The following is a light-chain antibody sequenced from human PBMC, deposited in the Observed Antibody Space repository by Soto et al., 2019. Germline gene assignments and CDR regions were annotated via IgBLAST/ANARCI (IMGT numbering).Light chain of an antibody. J-gene: IGKJ2*01. V-gene: IGKV3-15*01. CDR1: QSVSSN. CDR2: GAS. CDR3: QQYNNWPPRMYT. Sequence: EIVMTQSPATLSVSPGERATLSCRGSQSVSSNLAWYQQKPGQAPRLLIYGASTRATGIPARFSGSGSGTEFTLTISSLQSEDFAVYYCQQYNNWPPRMYTFGQGTKLEIK.